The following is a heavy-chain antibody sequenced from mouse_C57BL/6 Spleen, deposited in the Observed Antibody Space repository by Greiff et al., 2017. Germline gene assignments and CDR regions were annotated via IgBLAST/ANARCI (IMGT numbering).Heavy chain of an antibody. CDR1: GYTFTSYW. Sequence: QVQLKQSGAELVKPGASVKLSCKASGYTFTSYWMQWVKQRPGQGLEWIGEIDPSDSYTNYNQKFKGKATLTVDTSSSTAYMQRSSLTSEDSAVYYCARMGGDERDYWGKGTTLTVSS. V-gene: IGHV1-50*01. D-gene: IGHD3-3*01. CDR3: ARMGGDERDY. J-gene: IGHJ2*01. CDR2: IDPSDSYT.